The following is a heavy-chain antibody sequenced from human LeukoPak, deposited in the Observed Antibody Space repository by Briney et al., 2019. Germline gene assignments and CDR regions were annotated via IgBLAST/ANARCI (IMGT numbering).Heavy chain of an antibody. D-gene: IGHD5-18*01. J-gene: IGHJ4*02. CDR2: ISGSGGST. V-gene: IGHV3-23*01. Sequence: PGGSLRLSCAASGFTFSSYAMSWVRQTPGKGLEWVSAISGSGGSTYYADSVKGRFTTSRDNSKNTLCLQMNSLRAEDTAVYYCAKDLRGYSYGYPFDYWGQGTLVTVSS. CDR1: GFTFSSYA. CDR3: AKDLRGYSYGYPFDY.